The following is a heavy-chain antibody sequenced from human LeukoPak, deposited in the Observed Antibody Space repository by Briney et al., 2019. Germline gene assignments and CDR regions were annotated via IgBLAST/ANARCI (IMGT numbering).Heavy chain of an antibody. CDR1: GFTFSSYA. J-gene: IGHJ4*02. D-gene: IGHD6-19*01. V-gene: IGHV3-23*01. CDR3: AKVSGSRWYFDY. Sequence: GGSLRLSCAASGFTFSSYAMSWVRQAPGKGLEWVSAIIPSGGSTYYAESVKGRFTISTDNSKNTLYLQMNSLRAEDTAVYYCAKVSGSRWYFDYWGQGTLVTVSS. CDR2: IIPSGGST.